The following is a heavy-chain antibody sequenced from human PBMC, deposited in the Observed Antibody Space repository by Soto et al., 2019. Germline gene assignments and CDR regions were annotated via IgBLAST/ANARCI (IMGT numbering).Heavy chain of an antibody. CDR1: GYTCTTYY. Sequence: ASLTLSCKPSGYTCTTYYMRWVQQAPGQGLAWMAIINPSVGSTSYAQKFEGGVSMTRDMSTSRFYMDLNSMRSEETDGYYCARSITTTRYFCGMDFWGQGTTVTVSS. V-gene: IGHV1-46*01. CDR3: ARSITTTRYFCGMDF. J-gene: IGHJ6*02. D-gene: IGHD1-26*01. CDR2: INPSVGST.